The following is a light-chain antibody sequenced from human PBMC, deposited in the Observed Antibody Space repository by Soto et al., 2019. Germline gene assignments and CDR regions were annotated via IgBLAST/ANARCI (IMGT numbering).Light chain of an antibody. CDR2: GAS. Sequence: EIVMTQSPGTLSVSPGERATLSCRASQSVSSNLAWYQQKPGQAPRLLIYGASTRATGIPARFSGSRSGTEFAPTISRLQSEDFAVYYCQQYNNWPRTFGQGTKVEI. CDR1: QSVSSN. V-gene: IGKV3-15*01. J-gene: IGKJ1*01. CDR3: QQYNNWPRT.